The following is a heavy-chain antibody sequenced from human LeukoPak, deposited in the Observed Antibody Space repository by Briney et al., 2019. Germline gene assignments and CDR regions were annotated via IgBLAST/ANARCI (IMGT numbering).Heavy chain of an antibody. Sequence: GGCLRLSCAASGFIFRGYGMNWVRLAPGKGLEWVSSVSSSGSTYIYYADSVKGRFTISRDNAKNSLYLQMNSLRAEDTAVYYCARAHSGYCTTTTCYSNWFDPWGQGTLVTVSS. V-gene: IGHV3-21*01. CDR1: GFIFRGYG. J-gene: IGHJ5*02. D-gene: IGHD2-2*03. CDR2: VSSSGSTYI. CDR3: ARAHSGYCTTTTCYSNWFDP.